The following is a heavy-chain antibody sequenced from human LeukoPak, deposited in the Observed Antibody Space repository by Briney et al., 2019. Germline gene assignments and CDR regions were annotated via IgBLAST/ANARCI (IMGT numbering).Heavy chain of an antibody. CDR3: GREVEMATQFDC. Sequence: SETLSLTCTDSGGSISTHYWSWIRQPAGQGLEWIGRMSTTGSSNYNPSLKSRVTMSVDTSKNQFSLKLSSVTAADTAVYYCGREVEMATQFDCWGQGTLVTVSS. D-gene: IGHD5-24*01. CDR2: MSTTGSS. J-gene: IGHJ4*02. CDR1: GGSISTHY. V-gene: IGHV4-4*07.